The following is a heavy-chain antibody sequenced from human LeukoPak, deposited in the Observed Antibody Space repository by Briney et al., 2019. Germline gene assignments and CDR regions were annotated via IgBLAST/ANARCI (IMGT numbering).Heavy chain of an antibody. Sequence: GGSLRLSCAASGFTFISYGMYWGRQAPGKGLESVAFMRYDGSNKYYADSVKGRFTVSRDNSKNTLYLQMKSLRAEDTAVYYCAKGGGYEAQYYYYYLDVWGKGTTVTISS. J-gene: IGHJ6*03. CDR1: GFTFISYG. CDR2: MRYDGSNK. D-gene: IGHD5-12*01. V-gene: IGHV3-30*02. CDR3: AKGGGYEAQYYYYYLDV.